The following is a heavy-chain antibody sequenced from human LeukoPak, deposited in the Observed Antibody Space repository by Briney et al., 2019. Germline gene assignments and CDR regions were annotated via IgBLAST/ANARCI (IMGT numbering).Heavy chain of an antibody. CDR1: GFTFSDYY. D-gene: IGHD2-2*01. V-gene: IGHV3-11*01. CDR3: ARDPVRCCSSTSCSTPPGGWFDP. Sequence: GGSLRLSCAASGFTFSDYYMSWIRQAPGKGLEWVSYISSSGSTIYYADSVKGRFTISRDNAKNSLYLQMNSLRAEDTAVYYCARDPVRCCSSTSCSTPPGGWFDPWGQGTLVTVSS. J-gene: IGHJ5*02. CDR2: ISSSGSTI.